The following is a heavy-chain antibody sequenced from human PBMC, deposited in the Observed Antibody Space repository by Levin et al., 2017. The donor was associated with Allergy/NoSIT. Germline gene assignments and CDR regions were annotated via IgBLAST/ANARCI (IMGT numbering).Heavy chain of an antibody. CDR3: ARAPSYSSGWYRSPYDYYGMDV. D-gene: IGHD6-19*01. CDR2: IYYSGST. CDR1: GGSISSGDYY. V-gene: IGHV4-30-4*01. Sequence: HSQTLSLTCTVSGGSISSGDYYWSWIRQPPGKGLEWIGYIYYSGSTYYNPSLKSRVTISVDTSKNQFSLKLSSVTAADTAVYYCARAPSYSSGWYRSPYDYYGMDVWGQGTTVTVSS. J-gene: IGHJ6*02.